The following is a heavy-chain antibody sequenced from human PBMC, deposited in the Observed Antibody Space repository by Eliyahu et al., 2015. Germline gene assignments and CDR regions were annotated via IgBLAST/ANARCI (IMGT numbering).Heavy chain of an antibody. CDR1: GGTVSRYA. D-gene: IGHD3-10*01. CDR2: IIPVFGAT. V-gene: IGHV1-69*01. J-gene: IGHJ4*02. CDR3: TRGSTWVFDH. Sequence: QVQLVQSGSEVKRPGSSVKVSCEASGGTVSRYAISWVRQAPGQGLEWMGGIIPVFGATTYADKFQDRVTITADDSTGTAYMEMRSLRSEDTAVYYCTRGSTWVFDHWGQGTPLTVSS.